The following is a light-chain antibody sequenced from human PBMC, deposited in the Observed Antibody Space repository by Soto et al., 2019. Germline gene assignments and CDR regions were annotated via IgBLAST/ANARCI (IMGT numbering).Light chain of an antibody. J-gene: IGKJ1*01. CDR2: AAS. V-gene: IGKV1-39*01. Sequence: DIQMTQSPSALSASVVDRVTITFRASQSISNYLNWYQQKPGRAPKLLIYAASSLQSGVPSRFSGSGAGTDFTLTISSLQPEDFATYYCQQSYSIPQTFGQGTKVDIK. CDR1: QSISNY. CDR3: QQSYSIPQT.